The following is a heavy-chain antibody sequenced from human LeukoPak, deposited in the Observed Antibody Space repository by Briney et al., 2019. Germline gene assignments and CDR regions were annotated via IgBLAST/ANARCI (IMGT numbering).Heavy chain of an antibody. J-gene: IGHJ6*02. V-gene: IGHV4-31*03. CDR2: IYYSGST. D-gene: IGHD6-19*01. CDR3: AREGVAVAGKGFDYCYGMDV. CDR1: GGSISSGGYY. Sequence: PSETLSLTCTVSGGSISSGGYYWSWIRQHPGKGLEWIGYIYYSGSTYYNPSLKSRVTISVDTSKNQFSLKLSSVTAADTAVYYCAREGVAVAGKGFDYCYGMDVWGQGTTVTVSS.